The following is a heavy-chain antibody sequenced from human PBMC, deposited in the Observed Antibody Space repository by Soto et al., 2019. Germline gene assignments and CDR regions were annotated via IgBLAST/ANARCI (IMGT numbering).Heavy chain of an antibody. Sequence: GASVKVSCKTSGYTFTNYGITWVRQAPGQGLEWMGWISAYNGNTGYTQKLQGRVTITTDTSTSTAYMELSSLRSEDTAVYYCARVLSWASYYDFWSGYYNYYYYGLDVWGQGTTVTVS. J-gene: IGHJ6*02. D-gene: IGHD3-3*01. CDR3: ARVLSWASYYDFWSGYYNYYYYGLDV. CDR1: GYTFTNYG. V-gene: IGHV1-18*01. CDR2: ISAYNGNT.